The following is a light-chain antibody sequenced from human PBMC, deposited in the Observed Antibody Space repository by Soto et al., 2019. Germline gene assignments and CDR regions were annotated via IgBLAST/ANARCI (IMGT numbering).Light chain of an antibody. CDR3: AAWDDSLNGVV. Sequence: HFVLTQPPSASGTPGQRVTISWSGSSSNIGSNTVNWYQQLPGTAPKLLIYSNNQRPSGVPDRFSGSKSGTSASLAISGLQSEDEADYYCAAWDDSLNGVVFGGGTKLTVL. V-gene: IGLV1-44*01. CDR1: SSNIGSNT. CDR2: SNN. J-gene: IGLJ2*01.